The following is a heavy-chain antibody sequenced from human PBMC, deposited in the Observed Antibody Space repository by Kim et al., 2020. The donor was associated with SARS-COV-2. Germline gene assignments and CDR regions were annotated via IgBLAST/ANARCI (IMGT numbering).Heavy chain of an antibody. CDR1: GGSIINNNFY. Sequence: SETLSLTCTVSGGSIINNNFYWGWIRQPPGKGLEWIGSVYYTGNTHYTPSLKSRVSVFIDTSNSPFSLRLNSVTATDTAVYYCARHGDCSDGNCHLKDFDYWGQGTLVTVSS. CDR3: ARHGDCSDGNCHLKDFDY. CDR2: VYYTGNT. V-gene: IGHV4-39*01. D-gene: IGHD2-15*01. J-gene: IGHJ4*02.